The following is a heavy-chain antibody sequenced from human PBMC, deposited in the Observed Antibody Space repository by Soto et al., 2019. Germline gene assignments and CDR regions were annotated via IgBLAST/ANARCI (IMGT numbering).Heavy chain of an antibody. CDR1: GFTFSDYY. Sequence: GGSLRLSCAASGFTFSDYYMSWMRQAPGKGLEWISYISHRSTYINYADSVKGRFTISRDNAKNWLYLQMNSLRAEDTGVYYYARDLDYTGVFQGDSWGNGT. CDR2: ISHRSTYI. D-gene: IGHD2-2*02. CDR3: ARDLDYTGVFQGDS. J-gene: IGHJ6*03. V-gene: IGHV3-11*06.